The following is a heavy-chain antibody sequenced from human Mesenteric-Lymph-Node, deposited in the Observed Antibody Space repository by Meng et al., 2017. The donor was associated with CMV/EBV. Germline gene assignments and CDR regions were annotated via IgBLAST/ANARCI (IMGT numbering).Heavy chain of an antibody. Sequence: LSCGASGFPFKSYSMVWVRQAPGKGLEWVSSITSGGRYIKYADSLKGRFTISRDDAKNSLYLQMNSLRVEDTAVYYCARGPGISDFDLWGRGTLVTVSS. J-gene: IGHJ2*01. CDR3: ARGPGISDFDL. D-gene: IGHD2-15*01. CDR1: GFPFKSYS. V-gene: IGHV3-21*01. CDR2: ITSGGRYI.